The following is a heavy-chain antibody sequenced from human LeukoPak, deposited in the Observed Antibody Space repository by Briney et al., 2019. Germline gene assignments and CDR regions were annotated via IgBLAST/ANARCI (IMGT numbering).Heavy chain of an antibody. Sequence: SETLSLTCAVYGGSFSSYHWSWIRQPPGKGLECIGYIYSSGSTNYNPSLKSRVTISVDTSKNQFSLKLSSVTAADTAVYYCARDQAMIAKNAFDIWGQGTMVTVSS. D-gene: IGHD3-22*01. CDR1: GGSFSSYH. V-gene: IGHV4-4*08. CDR3: ARDQAMIAKNAFDI. J-gene: IGHJ3*02. CDR2: IYSSGST.